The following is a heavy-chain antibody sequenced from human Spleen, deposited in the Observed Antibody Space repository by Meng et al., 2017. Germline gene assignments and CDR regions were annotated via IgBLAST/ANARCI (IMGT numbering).Heavy chain of an antibody. CDR3: AKHSIAVAGKGWFDP. CDR2: ISGSGGST. Sequence: EGALGGAGGGLVQPGGSLRLSCAASGFTFSSYAMSWVRQAPGKGLEWVSAISGSGGSTYYADSVKGRFTISRDNSKNTLYLQMNSLRAEDTAVYYCAKHSIAVAGKGWFDPWGQGTLVTVSS. J-gene: IGHJ5*02. V-gene: IGHV3-23*04. D-gene: IGHD6-19*01. CDR1: GFTFSSYA.